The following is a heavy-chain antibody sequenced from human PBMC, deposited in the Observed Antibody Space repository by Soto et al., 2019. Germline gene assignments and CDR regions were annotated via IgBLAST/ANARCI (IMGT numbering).Heavy chain of an antibody. D-gene: IGHD5-12*01. CDR1: GGSISSGDYY. V-gene: IGHV4-30-4*01. CDR3: ARESGDIVATIGELDY. CDR2: IYYSGST. J-gene: IGHJ4*02. Sequence: PSETLSLTCTVSGGSISSGDYYWSWIRQPPGKGLEWIGYIYYSGSTYYNPSLKSRVTISVDTSKNQFSLKLSSVTAADTAVYYCARESGDIVATIGELDYWGQGTLVTVSS.